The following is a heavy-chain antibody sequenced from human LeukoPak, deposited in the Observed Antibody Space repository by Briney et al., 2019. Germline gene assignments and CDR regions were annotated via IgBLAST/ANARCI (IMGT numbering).Heavy chain of an antibody. Sequence: ASVKVSCKASGYTFTGYYVHWVRQAPGQGLEWMGWINPNSGGTNYAQKFQGRVTMTRDTSITTAYMELSRLRSDDTAVYYCARDPLSYDILTGYYNTHYYMDVWGKGTTVTISS. J-gene: IGHJ6*03. CDR3: ARDPLSYDILTGYYNTHYYMDV. CDR1: GYTFTGYY. V-gene: IGHV1-2*02. CDR2: INPNSGGT. D-gene: IGHD3-9*01.